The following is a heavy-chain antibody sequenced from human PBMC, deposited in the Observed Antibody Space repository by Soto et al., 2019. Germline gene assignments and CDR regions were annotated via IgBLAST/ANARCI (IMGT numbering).Heavy chain of an antibody. CDR1: GFTFSSYS. CDR2: ISSSSSYI. CDR3: ARGRYGDAYWFFDL. V-gene: IGHV3-21*01. J-gene: IGHJ2*01. Sequence: EVQLVESGGGLVKPGGSLRLSCAASGFTFSSYSMNWVRQAPGKGLEWVSSISSSSSYIYYADSVKGRFTISRDNAKNSLELRMNSLRAEDTAVYYCARGRYGDAYWFFDLWGRGTLVTVSS. D-gene: IGHD4-17*01.